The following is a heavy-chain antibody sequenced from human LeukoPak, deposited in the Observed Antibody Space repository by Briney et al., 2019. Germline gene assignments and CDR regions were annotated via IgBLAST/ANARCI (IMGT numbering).Heavy chain of an antibody. J-gene: IGHJ4*02. CDR2: ISSSSSYI. CDR1: GFTFSSHW. D-gene: IGHD6-19*01. Sequence: GGSLRLSCAASGFTFSSHWMSWVRQAPGKGLEWVSSISSSSSYIYYADSVKGRFTISRDNAKNSLYLQMNSLRAEDTAVYYCARDGAFGIAVAGSDYWGQGTLVTVSS. CDR3: ARDGAFGIAVAGSDY. V-gene: IGHV3-21*01.